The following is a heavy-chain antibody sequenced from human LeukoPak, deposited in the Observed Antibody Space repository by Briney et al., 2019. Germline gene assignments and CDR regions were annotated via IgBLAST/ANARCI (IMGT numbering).Heavy chain of an antibody. Sequence: GGSLRLSCEVSGFPFTLYNMNWVRQAPGKGLEWLSYISSSTNTIYYADSVKGRFTISRDNAKNSLYLQMNGLGAEDTAVYYCARERLSYCDGDCPWGQGTLVTVSS. CDR1: GFPFTLYN. CDR3: ARERLSYCDGDCP. V-gene: IGHV3-48*04. D-gene: IGHD2-21*02. CDR2: ISSSTNTI. J-gene: IGHJ5*02.